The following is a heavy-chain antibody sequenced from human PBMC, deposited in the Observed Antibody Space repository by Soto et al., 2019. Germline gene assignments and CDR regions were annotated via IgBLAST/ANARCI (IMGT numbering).Heavy chain of an antibody. D-gene: IGHD2-21*02. V-gene: IGHV4-31*03. Sequence: SETLSLTCTVSGGSITSGGHYWAWIRQHPGKGLEWIGYMFHSGSTHYNPSLKSRISISVDTSKNQFSLKLGSVTAADTAVYYCARVTDPVVTASTPFDHWGQGALVTVSS. J-gene: IGHJ4*02. CDR2: MFHSGST. CDR3: ARVTDPVVTASTPFDH. CDR1: GGSITSGGHY.